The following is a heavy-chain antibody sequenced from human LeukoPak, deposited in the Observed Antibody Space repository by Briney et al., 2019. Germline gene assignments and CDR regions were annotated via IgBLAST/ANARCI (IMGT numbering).Heavy chain of an antibody. Sequence: ASVKVSCKASGYTFTSYYMHWVRQAPGQGLEWMGWINPNSGGTNYAQKFQSWVTMTRDTSISTAYMELSRLRSDDTAVYYCASSSSSWYGLSFDYWGQGTLVTVSS. J-gene: IGHJ4*02. V-gene: IGHV1-2*04. CDR3: ASSSSSWYGLSFDY. D-gene: IGHD6-13*01. CDR2: INPNSGGT. CDR1: GYTFTSYY.